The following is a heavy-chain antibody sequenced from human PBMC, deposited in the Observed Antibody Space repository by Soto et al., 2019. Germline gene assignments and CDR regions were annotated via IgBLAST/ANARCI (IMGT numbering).Heavy chain of an antibody. CDR1: GYSFTSYW. Sequence: EVQLVQSGAEVKKPGESLKISCKGSGYSFTSYWIGWVRQMPGKGLEWMGIIYPGDSDTRYSPSFQGQVTISADKSISTAYLQWSSLKASDTAMYYCARHNLTRPAYGGYEKYYYYGMDVWGQGTTVTVSS. CDR3: ARHNLTRPAYGGYEKYYYYGMDV. J-gene: IGHJ6*02. CDR2: IYPGDSDT. V-gene: IGHV5-51*01. D-gene: IGHD5-12*01.